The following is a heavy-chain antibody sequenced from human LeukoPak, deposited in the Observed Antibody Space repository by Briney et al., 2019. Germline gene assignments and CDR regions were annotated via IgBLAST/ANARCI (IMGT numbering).Heavy chain of an antibody. CDR1: GGTFSSYA. D-gene: IGHD2-2*01. V-gene: IGHV1-69*13. J-gene: IGHJ6*04. CDR2: IIPIFGTA. Sequence: SVKVSCKASGGTFSSYAISWVRQAPGQGLEWMGGIIPIFGTANYAQKFQGRVTITADESTSTAYMERRSLRSEDTAVYYCARPTDIVVVPARHGGYYYGMDVWGKGTTVTVSS. CDR3: ARPTDIVVVPARHGGYYYGMDV.